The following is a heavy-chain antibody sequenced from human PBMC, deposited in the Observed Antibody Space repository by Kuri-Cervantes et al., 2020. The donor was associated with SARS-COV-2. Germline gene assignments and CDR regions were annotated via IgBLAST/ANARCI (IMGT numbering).Heavy chain of an antibody. CDR3: ARSGDMVGYYYYYYGMDV. V-gene: IGHV3-23*01. Sequence: GESLKISCAASGLTFSSYAMSWVRQAPGKGLEWVSAISGSGGSTYYADSVKGRFTISRDNSKNTLYLQMNSLRAEDTAVYHCARSGDMVGYYYYYYGMDVWGQGTTVTVSS. CDR1: GLTFSSYA. CDR2: ISGSGGST. J-gene: IGHJ6*02. D-gene: IGHD7-27*01.